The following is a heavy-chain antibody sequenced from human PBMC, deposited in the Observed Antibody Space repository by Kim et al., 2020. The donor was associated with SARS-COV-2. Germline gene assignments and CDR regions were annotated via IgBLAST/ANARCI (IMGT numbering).Heavy chain of an antibody. J-gene: IGHJ4*02. CDR2: ITWNGGSI. CDR3: AKDIASAGDYFDY. Sequence: ALRLSCAASGFTFGDYAMHWVRQAPGKGLEWVSSITWNGGSIDYADSVKGRFTISRDNAKNSLYLQMNSPRAEDTALYYCAKDIASAGDYFDYWGQGALVTVSP. D-gene: IGHD6-25*01. V-gene: IGHV3-9*01. CDR1: GFTFGDYA.